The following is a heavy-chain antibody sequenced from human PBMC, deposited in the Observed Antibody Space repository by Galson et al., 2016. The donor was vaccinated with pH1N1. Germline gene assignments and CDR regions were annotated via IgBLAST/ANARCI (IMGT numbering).Heavy chain of an antibody. CDR2: IDPSNGGT. Sequence: SVKVSCKASGYTFTREYIHWVRQAPGQGLEWMGVIDPSNGGTTYSQKFQGLVTMTRDTSTNTVYMELSGLKSEDTAVYSCIRDLGRPRDYWGQGTLVTVSS. CDR1: GYTFTREY. J-gene: IGHJ4*02. V-gene: IGHV1-46*01. CDR3: IRDLGRPRDY. D-gene: IGHD7-27*01.